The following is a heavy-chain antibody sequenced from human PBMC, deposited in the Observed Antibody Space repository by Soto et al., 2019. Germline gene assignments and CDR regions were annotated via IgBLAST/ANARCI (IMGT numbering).Heavy chain of an antibody. V-gene: IGHV1-18*01. CDR1: GYTFTSYG. CDR2: ISAYNGNT. Sequence: QVQLVQSGAEVKKPGASVKVSCKASGYTFTSYGISWVRQAPGQGLEWMGWISAYNGNTIYPQKPQGSVTMTPDTSTSTADMELRSLRSDDTAVYDCARANGYESDYWGQGTLVTVSS. CDR3: ARANGYESDY. J-gene: IGHJ4*02. D-gene: IGHD5-12*01.